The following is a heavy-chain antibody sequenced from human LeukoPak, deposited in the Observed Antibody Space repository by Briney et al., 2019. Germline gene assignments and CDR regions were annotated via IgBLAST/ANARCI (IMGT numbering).Heavy chain of an antibody. V-gene: IGHV4-34*01. CDR1: GGSFSGYY. Sequence: PSETLSLTCAVYGGSFSGYYWSWIRQPPGKGLEWIGEINHSGSTNYNPSRKSRVTISVDKSQNQFSLKVNSLTAADTAVYYCATNGYYCMDVWGKGTTVTVSS. J-gene: IGHJ6*03. CDR2: INHSGST. CDR3: ATNGYYCMDV. D-gene: IGHD2-8*01.